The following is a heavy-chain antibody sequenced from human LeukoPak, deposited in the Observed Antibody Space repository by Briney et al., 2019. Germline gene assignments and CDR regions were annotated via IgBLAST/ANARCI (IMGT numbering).Heavy chain of an antibody. CDR2: IYPGDSDT. CDR1: GYSFTSYW. D-gene: IGHD2-2*01. Sequence: GESLKISCKGSGYSFTSYWIGWVRQMPGKGLEWMGIIYPGDSDTRYSPSFQGQVTISADKSISTAYLQWSSLKASDTAMYYCARLGCSSTSCYWPEVHLKVLDYWGQGTLVPVSS. CDR3: ARLGCSSTSCYWPEVHLKVLDY. J-gene: IGHJ4*02. V-gene: IGHV5-51*01.